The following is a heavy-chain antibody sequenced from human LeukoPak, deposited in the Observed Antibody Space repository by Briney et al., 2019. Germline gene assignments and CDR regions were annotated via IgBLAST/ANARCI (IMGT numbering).Heavy chain of an antibody. Sequence: GESLKISCKGSGYSFTSYWIGWVRQMPGKGLEWMGIIYPGDSDTRYSPSFHGQATISADKSISTAYLQWTSLKASDTAMYYCARRVSTLDYDFWSGSMDVWGKGTTVTVSS. V-gene: IGHV5-51*01. J-gene: IGHJ6*03. CDR2: IYPGDSDT. CDR1: GYSFTSYW. CDR3: ARRVSTLDYDFWSGSMDV. D-gene: IGHD3-3*01.